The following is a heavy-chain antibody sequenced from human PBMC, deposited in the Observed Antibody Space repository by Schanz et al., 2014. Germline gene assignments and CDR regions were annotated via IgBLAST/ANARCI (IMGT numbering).Heavy chain of an antibody. CDR2: ISGSGGST. CDR3: AKGRFGELSAFDI. Sequence: EVQLLESGGGLVQPGGSLRLSCAASGFTFGDYAMTWVRQAPGKGLEWVSAISGSGGSTYYADSVKGRFTISRDNSKNLLYLQMNSLRAEDTAVYYCAKGRFGELSAFDIWGQGTMVTVSS. CDR1: GFTFGDYA. V-gene: IGHV3-23*01. D-gene: IGHD3-10*01. J-gene: IGHJ3*02.